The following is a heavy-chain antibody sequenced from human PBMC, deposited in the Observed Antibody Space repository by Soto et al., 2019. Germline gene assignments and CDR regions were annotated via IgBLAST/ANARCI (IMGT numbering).Heavy chain of an antibody. J-gene: IGHJ4*02. Sequence: QVQLVQPGAEVKKPGASVKFSCKASGYIFTNFYIHWVRQAPGHGLEWIGIINPNGGSTNYAQNFEGRATITGNTSTSTVYMDLGSLRSEETAVYYCTGGLASGDYWGQGTLITVSS. CDR1: GYIFTNFY. D-gene: IGHD6-6*01. CDR2: INPNGGST. V-gene: IGHV1-46*03. CDR3: TGGLASGDY.